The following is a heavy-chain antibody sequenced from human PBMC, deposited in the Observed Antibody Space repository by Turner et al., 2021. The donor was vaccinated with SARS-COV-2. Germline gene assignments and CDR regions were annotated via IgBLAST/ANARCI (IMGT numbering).Heavy chain of an antibody. V-gene: IGHV3-53*01. CDR1: GFTVSSHY. J-gene: IGHJ4*02. CDR3: AREAPLGVNSMAFDY. Sequence: ELQLLESGGGLLQPGGSLRLSCAASGFTVSSHYMNWVRQAPGKGLEWVSVIYSGGSTFYADAVKGRFTISRDNSKNTLYLQMNSLRAEDTAVYYCAREAPLGVNSMAFDYWGQGTLVTVSS. CDR2: IYSGGST. D-gene: IGHD3-10*01.